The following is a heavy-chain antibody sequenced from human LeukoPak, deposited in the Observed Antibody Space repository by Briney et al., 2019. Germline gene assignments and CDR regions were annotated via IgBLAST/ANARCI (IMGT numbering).Heavy chain of an antibody. D-gene: IGHD3-22*01. CDR3: ASPTTYYYDSSGYYYE. Sequence: GGSLRLSCAASGFTFSSYWMSWVRQAPGKGLGWVANIKQDGSEKYYVDSVKGRFTISRDNAKNSLYLQMNSLRAEDTAVYYCASPTTYYYDSSGYYYEWGQGTMVTVSS. CDR2: IKQDGSEK. J-gene: IGHJ3*01. V-gene: IGHV3-7*03. CDR1: GFTFSSYW.